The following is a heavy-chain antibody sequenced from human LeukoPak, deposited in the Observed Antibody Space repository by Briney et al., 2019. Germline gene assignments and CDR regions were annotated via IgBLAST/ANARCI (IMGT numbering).Heavy chain of an antibody. V-gene: IGHV4-4*09. CDR3: ARTIYYYYMDV. Sequence: SETLSLTCTVSGGSISSYYWSWIRQPPGKGLEWIGYIYTSGSTNYNPSLKSRVTISVDTSKKQFSLKLSSVTAADTAVYYCARTIYYYYMDVWGKGTTVTVSS. CDR1: GGSISSYY. J-gene: IGHJ6*03. CDR2: IYTSGST.